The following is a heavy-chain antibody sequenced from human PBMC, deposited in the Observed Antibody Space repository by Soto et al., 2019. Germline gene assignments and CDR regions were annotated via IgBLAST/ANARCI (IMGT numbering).Heavy chain of an antibody. Sequence: EVQLVESGGGLVQPGGSLRLSCAASGFTFSDHYMDWVRQAPGKVLEWVGRTRNKANSYTTEYAASVKGRFTISRDDSKNSLYLQMNSLKTEDTAVYYCARGSDLDYWGQGTLVTVSS. CDR3: ARGSDLDY. CDR1: GFTFSDHY. D-gene: IGHD3-3*01. CDR2: TRNKANSYTT. V-gene: IGHV3-72*01. J-gene: IGHJ4*02.